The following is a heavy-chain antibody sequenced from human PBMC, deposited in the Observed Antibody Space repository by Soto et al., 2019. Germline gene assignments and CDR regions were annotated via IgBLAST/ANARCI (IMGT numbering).Heavy chain of an antibody. J-gene: IGHJ6*02. CDR2: INHSGST. CDR1: GGSFSGYY. V-gene: IGHV4-34*01. D-gene: IGHD3-3*01. Sequence: PSETLSLTCAVYGGSFSGYYWSWIRQPPGKGLEWIGEINHSGSTNYNPSLKSRVTISVDTSKNQFSLKLSSVTAADTAVYYCARHSPRRWSGYYLGGVSGGYYGMDVWGQGTTVTVSS. CDR3: ARHSPRRWSGYYLGGVSGGYYGMDV.